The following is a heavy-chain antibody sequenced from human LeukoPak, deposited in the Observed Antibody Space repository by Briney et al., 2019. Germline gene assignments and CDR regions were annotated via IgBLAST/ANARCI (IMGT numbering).Heavy chain of an antibody. CDR2: SNPNSGGT. Sequence: ASVKVSCKASGYTFTGYYMHWVRQARGRGLEWMGWSNPNSGGTNYAQKFQGRVTMTRDTSISTAYMELSRLRSDDTAVYYCARDKEDYDFWSGYYGRQGFSYGMDVWGQGTTVTVSS. CDR3: ARDKEDYDFWSGYYGRQGFSYGMDV. V-gene: IGHV1-2*02. J-gene: IGHJ6*02. D-gene: IGHD3-3*01. CDR1: GYTFTGYY.